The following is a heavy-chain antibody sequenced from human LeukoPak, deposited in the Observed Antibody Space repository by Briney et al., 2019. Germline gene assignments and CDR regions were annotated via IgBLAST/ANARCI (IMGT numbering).Heavy chain of an antibody. D-gene: IGHD3-22*01. CDR2: INTSGGST. CDR1: GYIFTSYF. Sequence: ASVKVSCKASGYIFTSYFMRWVRQAPGQGLEWMGLINTSGGSTSYAQKFQGRVNMTRDMSTSTVYMELSSLRSEDTAVYYCARDPPTDSSGYVFDPWGQGTLVTVSS. J-gene: IGHJ5*02. V-gene: IGHV1-46*01. CDR3: ARDPPTDSSGYVFDP.